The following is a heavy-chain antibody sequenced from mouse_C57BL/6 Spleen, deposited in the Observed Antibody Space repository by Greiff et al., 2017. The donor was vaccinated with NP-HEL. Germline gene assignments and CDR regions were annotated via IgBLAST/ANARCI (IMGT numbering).Heavy chain of an antibody. J-gene: IGHJ2*01. V-gene: IGHV5-17*01. CDR1: GFTFSDYG. CDR3: ARFYDYYFDY. D-gene: IGHD2-3*01. CDR2: ISSGSSTI. Sequence: EVHLVESGGGLVKPGGSLKLSCAASGFTFSDYGMHWVRQAPEKGLEWVAYISSGSSTIYYADTVKGRFTISRDNAKNTLFLQMTSRRSEDTAMYYCARFYDYYFDYWGQGTTLTVSS.